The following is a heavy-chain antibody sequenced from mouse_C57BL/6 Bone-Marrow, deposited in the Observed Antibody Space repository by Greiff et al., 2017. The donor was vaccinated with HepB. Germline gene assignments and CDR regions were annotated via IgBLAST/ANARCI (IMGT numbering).Heavy chain of an antibody. Sequence: EVQLVESWGGLVKPGGSLKLSCAASGFTFSDYGMHWVRQAPEKGLEWVAYISSGSSTIYYADTVKGRFTISRDNAKNTLFLQMTSLRSEDTAMYYCASLYGSSPYYAMDYWGQGTSVTVSS. CDR3: ASLYGSSPYYAMDY. J-gene: IGHJ4*01. CDR2: ISSGSSTI. CDR1: GFTFSDYG. V-gene: IGHV5-17*01. D-gene: IGHD1-1*01.